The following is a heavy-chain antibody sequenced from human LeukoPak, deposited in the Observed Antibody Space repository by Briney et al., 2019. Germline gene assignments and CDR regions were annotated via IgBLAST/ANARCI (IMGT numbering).Heavy chain of an antibody. CDR3: ARLTPDSSGYYLYGNWFDP. V-gene: IGHV1-18*01. J-gene: IGHJ5*02. Sequence: ASVKVSCKASGYTFTSYGISWVRQAPGQGLEWMGWISAYNGNTNYAQKLQGRVTMTTDTSTSTAYMELRSLRSDDTAVHYCARLTPDSSGYYLYGNWFDPWGQGTLVTVSS. D-gene: IGHD3-22*01. CDR2: ISAYNGNT. CDR1: GYTFTSYG.